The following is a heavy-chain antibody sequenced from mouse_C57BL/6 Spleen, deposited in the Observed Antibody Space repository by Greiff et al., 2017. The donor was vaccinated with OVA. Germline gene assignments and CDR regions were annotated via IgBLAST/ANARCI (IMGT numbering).Heavy chain of an antibody. V-gene: IGHV3-6*01. Sequence: EVKLMESGPGLVKPSQSLSLTCSVTGYSITSGYYWNWIRQFPGNKLEWMGYISYDGSNNYNPSLKNRISITRDTSKNQFFLKLNSVTTEDTATYYCAREDDYEGWFAYWGQGTLVTVSA. CDR2: ISYDGSN. CDR1: GYSITSGYY. CDR3: AREDDYEGWFAY. D-gene: IGHD2-4*01. J-gene: IGHJ3*01.